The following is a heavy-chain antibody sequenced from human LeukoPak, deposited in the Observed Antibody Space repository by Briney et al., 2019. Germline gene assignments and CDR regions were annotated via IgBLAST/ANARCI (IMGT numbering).Heavy chain of an antibody. D-gene: IGHD4-17*01. CDR3: AKPQGLDYGDYLYYFDY. CDR1: GFTFSSYG. CDR2: ISYDGSNK. J-gene: IGHJ4*02. V-gene: IGHV3-30*18. Sequence: GGSLRLSCAASGFTFSSYGMHGVRQAPGKGLEWVAVISYDGSNKYYADSVKGRFTISRDNSKNTLYLQMNSLRAEDTAVYYCAKPQGLDYGDYLYYFDYWGQGTLVTVSS.